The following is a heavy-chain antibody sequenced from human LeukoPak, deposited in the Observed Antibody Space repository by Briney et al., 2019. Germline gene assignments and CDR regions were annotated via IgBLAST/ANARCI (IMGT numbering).Heavy chain of an antibody. Sequence: PGGSLRLSCAASGFTFSSYSMNWVRQAPGKGLEWVSSISSSSSYIYYADSVKGRFTISRDNAKNSLYLQMNSLRAEDTAVYYCTRDKGYCSSTSCYAPFDYWGQGTLVTVSS. D-gene: IGHD2-2*01. CDR3: TRDKGYCSSTSCYAPFDY. V-gene: IGHV3-21*04. CDR1: GFTFSSYS. CDR2: ISSSSSYI. J-gene: IGHJ4*02.